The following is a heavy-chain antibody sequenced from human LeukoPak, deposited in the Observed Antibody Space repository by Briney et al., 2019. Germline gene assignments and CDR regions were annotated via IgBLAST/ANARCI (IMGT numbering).Heavy chain of an antibody. J-gene: IGHJ4*02. Sequence: GGSLRLSCAASGFTVSSNDMSWVRQAPGKGLEWVSVIYSSGTTDYADSVKGRFTISRDNSENTLYPQMNSLRPEDTAVYYCARVPDCGGYCQWGQGTLVTVSS. CDR3: ARVPDCGGYCQ. CDR2: IYSSGTT. V-gene: IGHV3-53*01. CDR1: GFTVSSND. D-gene: IGHD2-21*02.